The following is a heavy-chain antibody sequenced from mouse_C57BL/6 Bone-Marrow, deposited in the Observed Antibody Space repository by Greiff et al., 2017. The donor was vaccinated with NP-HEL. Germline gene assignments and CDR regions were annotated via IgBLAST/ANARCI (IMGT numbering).Heavy chain of an antibody. Sequence: QVQLQQSGAELARPGASVKLSCKASGYTFTSYGISWVKQRTGQGLEWIGEIYPRSGNTYYNEKFKGKATLTADKSSSTAYMELRSLTSEDSAVYFCARVGDYGPYYFDYWGQGTTLTVSS. J-gene: IGHJ2*01. V-gene: IGHV1-81*01. CDR3: ARVGDYGPYYFDY. CDR2: IYPRSGNT. D-gene: IGHD2-4*01. CDR1: GYTFTSYG.